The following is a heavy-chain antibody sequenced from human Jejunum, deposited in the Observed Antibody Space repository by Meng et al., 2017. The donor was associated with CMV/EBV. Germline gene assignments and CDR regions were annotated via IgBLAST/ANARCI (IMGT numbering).Heavy chain of an antibody. Sequence: CKASGYTFMNYYIHWVRQAPGQGPEWMGWVNPNNGGTKYALDFLGRVFMTVDTSLNTAYMQLSTLRSDDTAVYYCARYERLTGTDYWGQGTLVTVSS. CDR1: GYTFMNYY. V-gene: IGHV1-2*02. CDR3: ARYERLTGTDY. J-gene: IGHJ4*02. CDR2: VNPNNGGT. D-gene: IGHD1-20*01.